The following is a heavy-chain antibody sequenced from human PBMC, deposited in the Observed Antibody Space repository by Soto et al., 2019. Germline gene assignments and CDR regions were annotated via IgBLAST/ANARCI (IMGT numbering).Heavy chain of an antibody. CDR1: GGSISSGGYY. V-gene: IGHV4-31*03. Sequence: SETLSLTCTVSGGSISSGGYYWSWIRQHPGKGLEWIGYIYYSGSTYYNPSLKSRVTISVDTSKNQFSLKLSSVTAADTAVYYCARGAYYYDSSGTYNWFDPWGQGTLVTVSS. D-gene: IGHD3-22*01. CDR2: IYYSGST. CDR3: ARGAYYYDSSGTYNWFDP. J-gene: IGHJ5*02.